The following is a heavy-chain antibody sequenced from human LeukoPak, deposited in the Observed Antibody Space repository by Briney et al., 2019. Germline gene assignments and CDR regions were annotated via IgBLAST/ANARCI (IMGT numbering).Heavy chain of an antibody. J-gene: IGHJ3*02. CDR1: GGSINNYY. CDR3: ARGRYCSADICSGGDAFDI. V-gene: IGHV4-4*07. D-gene: IGHD2-15*01. Sequence: SETLSLTCTVSGGSINNYYWSWIRQPAGKGLEWIGRIYTRGSTNYNPSLKSRVTMSVDTSKNQFSLKLSSVTGADTAVYYCARGRYCSADICSGGDAFDIWGQGTMVSVSS. CDR2: IYTRGST.